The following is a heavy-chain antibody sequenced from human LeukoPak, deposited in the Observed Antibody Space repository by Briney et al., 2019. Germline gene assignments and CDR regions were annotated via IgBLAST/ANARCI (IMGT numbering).Heavy chain of an antibody. J-gene: IGHJ4*02. Sequence: PSETLSLTCAVYGGSFSGYYWSWIRQPPGKGLEWIGEINHSGSTNYNPSLQSRVTMSVDTSKNQFSLELSSVTAVDTAVYYCARKENVYYYFDYWGQGTLVTVSS. CDR2: INHSGST. CDR1: GGSFSGYY. CDR3: ARKENVYYYFDY. D-gene: IGHD3-10*01. V-gene: IGHV4-34*01.